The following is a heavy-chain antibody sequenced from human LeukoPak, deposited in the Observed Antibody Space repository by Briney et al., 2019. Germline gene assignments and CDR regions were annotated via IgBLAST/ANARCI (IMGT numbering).Heavy chain of an antibody. D-gene: IGHD5-18*01. CDR1: GFTFSSYG. CDR3: AKDPDPYSSYYFDY. V-gene: IGHV3-30*02. CDR2: IRYDGSNK. Sequence: QPGGSLRLSCAASGFTFSSYGMHWVRQAPGKGLEWVAFIRYDGSNKYYADSVKGRFTVSRDNSKNTLYLQMNSLRAEDTAVYYCAKDPDPYSSYYFDYWGQGTLVTVSS. J-gene: IGHJ4*02.